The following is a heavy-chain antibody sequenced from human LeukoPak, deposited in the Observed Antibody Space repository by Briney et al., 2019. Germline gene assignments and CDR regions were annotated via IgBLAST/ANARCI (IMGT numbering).Heavy chain of an antibody. J-gene: IGHJ4*02. D-gene: IGHD7-27*01. CDR3: AITGDASAFDY. CDR2: INPSGGST. V-gene: IGHV1-46*01. CDR1: GYTFTSYY. Sequence: ASVKVSCKASGYTFTSYYMHWVRQAPGQGLEWMGIINPSGGSTSYAQKFQGRVTITADKSTSTAYMELSSLRSEDTAVYYCAITGDASAFDYWGQGTLVTVSS.